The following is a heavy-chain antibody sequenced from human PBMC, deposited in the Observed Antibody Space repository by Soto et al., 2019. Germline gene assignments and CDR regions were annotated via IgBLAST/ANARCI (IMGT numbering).Heavy chain of an antibody. CDR1: WFNFCSHW. CDR3: ARGGYTSSWYYIY. J-gene: IGHJ4*02. V-gene: IGHV3-7*01. Sequence: GGVLRLSCAAPWFNFCSHWFSWVRQGPGKGLEWVANIKQDGSEKYYVDSVKGRFTISRDNAKNSLYLQMNSLRAEDTAVYYCARGGYTSSWYYIYWGQGTLVTVSS. CDR2: IKQDGSEK. D-gene: IGHD6-13*01.